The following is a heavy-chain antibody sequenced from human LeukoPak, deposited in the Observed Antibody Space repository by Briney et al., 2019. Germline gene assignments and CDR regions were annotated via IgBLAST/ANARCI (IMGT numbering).Heavy chain of an antibody. CDR1: KFAFSSYA. D-gene: IGHD1-26*01. J-gene: IGHJ3*02. CDR2: ISGGGGNT. Sequence: GGSPRLSCAASKFAFSSYAMSWVRQAPGKGLEWVSAISGGGGNTYYADSVKGRFTISRDNSKNTPYLQMNSLRAEDTAVYYCGKNRYSGSLSPFDIWGQGTMVTVSS. CDR3: GKNRYSGSLSPFDI. V-gene: IGHV3-23*01.